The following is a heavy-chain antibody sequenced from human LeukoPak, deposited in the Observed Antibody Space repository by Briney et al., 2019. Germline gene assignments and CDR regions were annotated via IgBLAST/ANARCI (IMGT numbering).Heavy chain of an antibody. Sequence: PSETLSLTCAVYGGSFSGYYWSWIRQPPGKGLEWIGEINHSGSTNYNPSLKSRVTISVDTSKNQFSLKLSSVTAADTAVYYCARITIVRGAPNWFDPWGQGTLVTVSS. J-gene: IGHJ5*02. D-gene: IGHD3-10*01. V-gene: IGHV4-34*01. CDR1: GGSFSGYY. CDR3: ARITIVRGAPNWFDP. CDR2: INHSGST.